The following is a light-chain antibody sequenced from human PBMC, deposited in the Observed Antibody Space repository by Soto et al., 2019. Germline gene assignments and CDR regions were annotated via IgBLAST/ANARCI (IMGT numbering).Light chain of an antibody. Sequence: DIQMTQSPSSLSASVGDRVTIFCRASQNIDTHLSWYQQRPGRAPKLLIFAASTLLGGVPSRFRGSGSGTDFPLTITTLQIEDIATYFCQQTYNTPGTFGQGTKVEI. CDR2: AAS. CDR3: QQTYNTPGT. CDR1: QNIDTH. V-gene: IGKV1-39*01. J-gene: IGKJ1*01.